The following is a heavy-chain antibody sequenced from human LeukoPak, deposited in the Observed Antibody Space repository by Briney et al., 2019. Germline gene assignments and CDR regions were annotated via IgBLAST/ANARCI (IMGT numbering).Heavy chain of an antibody. CDR1: GGSISHNY. Sequence: PSETLSLTCDVSGGSISHNYWNWIRQPPGKALEWIGYICYSGNTNYNPSLQSRVTMSVDTSKNQFSLRLSSVTAADTALYHCARDPGRYSADGFDIWGQGTMVTVSS. J-gene: IGHJ3*02. CDR3: ARDPGRYSADGFDI. CDR2: ICYSGNT. V-gene: IGHV4-59*12. D-gene: IGHD3-10*01.